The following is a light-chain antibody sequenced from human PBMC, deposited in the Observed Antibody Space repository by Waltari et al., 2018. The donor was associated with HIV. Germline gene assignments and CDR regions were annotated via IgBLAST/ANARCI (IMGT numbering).Light chain of an antibody. J-gene: IGLJ3*02. CDR2: RNN. CDR1: SSNIGSTY. V-gene: IGLV1-47*01. CDR3: AAWDGSLSGRV. Sequence: QSVLTHPPTASGTPGPRVTSSCSGSSSNIGSTYIYWYQQLPGTAPKLLIYRNNQRPSGVPDRFSGSKSGTSASLAISGLRSEDEAAYYCAAWDGSLSGRVFGGGTKLTVL.